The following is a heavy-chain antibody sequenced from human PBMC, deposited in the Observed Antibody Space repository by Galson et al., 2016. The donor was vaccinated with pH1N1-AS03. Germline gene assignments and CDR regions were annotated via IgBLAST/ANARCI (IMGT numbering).Heavy chain of an antibody. CDR1: GFTVSSKY. CDR2: IYSGSTT. D-gene: IGHD1-7*01. CDR3: ARRPRVNWNYGEPFDY. V-gene: IGHV3-66*04. Sequence: SLRLSCAASGFTVSSKYMSWVRQAPGKGLEWVSVIYSGSTTYYADSVKGRFTISRDNSKNTLYLQMYSLRAEDTAVYYCARRPRVNWNYGEPFDYWGQGTLVTVSS. J-gene: IGHJ4*02.